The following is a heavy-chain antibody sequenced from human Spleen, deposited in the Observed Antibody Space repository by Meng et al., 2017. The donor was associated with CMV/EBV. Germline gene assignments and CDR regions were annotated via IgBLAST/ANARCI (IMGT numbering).Heavy chain of an antibody. D-gene: IGHD3-22*01. CDR3: ARIRQYYYDSSGSSCFDP. CDR1: GYTFTNFP. CDR2: ISAYNGNT. V-gene: IGHV1-18*01. Sequence: SVKVSCKASGYTFTNFPITWVRQAPGQGLEWMGWISAYNGNTNYAQNLQGRVTMTTDTSTTTAYMELRSLRSDDTAVYYCARIRQYYYDSSGSSCFDPWGQGTLVTVSS. J-gene: IGHJ5*02.